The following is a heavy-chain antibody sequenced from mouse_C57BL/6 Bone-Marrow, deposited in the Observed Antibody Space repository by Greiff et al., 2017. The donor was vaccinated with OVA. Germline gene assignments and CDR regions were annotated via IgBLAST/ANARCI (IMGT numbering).Heavy chain of an antibody. CDR2: ISYDGSN. D-gene: IGHD1-1*01. CDR3: ARGNIYYPHWYFDV. Sequence: DVKLQESGPGLVKPSQSLSLTCSVTGYSITSGYYWNWIRQFPGNKLEWMGYISYDGSNNYNPSLKNRISITRDTSKNQFFLKLNSVTTEDTATYYCARGNIYYPHWYFDVWGTGTTVTVSS. V-gene: IGHV3-6*01. J-gene: IGHJ1*03. CDR1: GYSITSGYY.